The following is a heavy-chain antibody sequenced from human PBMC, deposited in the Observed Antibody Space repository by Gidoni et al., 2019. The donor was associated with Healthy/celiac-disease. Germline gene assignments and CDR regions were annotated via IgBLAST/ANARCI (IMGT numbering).Heavy chain of an antibody. V-gene: IGHV3-11*01. D-gene: IGHD3-9*01. Sequence: QVQLVESGGGLVKPGGSLRLSCAASGFTFSDYYMSWIRQAQGKGLEWVSYISSSGSTIYYADSVKGRFTISRDNAKNSLYLQMNSLRAEDTAVYYCARDLRRDYDILTGFYYYYGMDVWGQGTTVTVSS. CDR1: GFTFSDYY. CDR3: ARDLRRDYDILTGFYYYYGMDV. J-gene: IGHJ6*02. CDR2: ISSSGSTI.